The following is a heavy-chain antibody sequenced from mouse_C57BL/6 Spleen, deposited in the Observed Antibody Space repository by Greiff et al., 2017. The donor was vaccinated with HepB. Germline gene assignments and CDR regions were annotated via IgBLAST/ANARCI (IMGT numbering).Heavy chain of an antibody. V-gene: IGHV1-7*01. D-gene: IGHD4-1*01. Sequence: QVQLKESGAELAKPGASLTLSCKASGYTFTSYCMHWVKQRPVQGLEWIGYINPSSGYTKYNQKFKDKATLNADKSSRTTYIQMSSLTYEDSAVYYCARGGTVTEAMDYRGQGTSVTVSS. J-gene: IGHJ4*01. CDR1: GYTFTSYC. CDR2: INPSSGYT. CDR3: ARGGTVTEAMDY.